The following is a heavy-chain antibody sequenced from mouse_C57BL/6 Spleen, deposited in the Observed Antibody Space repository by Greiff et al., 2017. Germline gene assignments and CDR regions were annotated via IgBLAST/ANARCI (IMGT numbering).Heavy chain of an antibody. CDR3: ASTTVDGYWYFDV. Sequence: QVQLQQPGAELVKPGASVKLSCKASGYTFTSYWMHWVKQRPGQGLEWIGMIHPNSGSTNYNEKFKSKATLTVDKSSSTAYMQLSSLTSEDSAVYYCASTTVDGYWYFDVWGTGTTGTVSS. J-gene: IGHJ1*03. D-gene: IGHD1-1*01. V-gene: IGHV1-64*01. CDR1: GYTFTSYW. CDR2: IHPNSGST.